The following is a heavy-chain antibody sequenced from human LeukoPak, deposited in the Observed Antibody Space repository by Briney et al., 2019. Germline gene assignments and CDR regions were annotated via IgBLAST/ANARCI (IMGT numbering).Heavy chain of an antibody. CDR3: ARGQLGPTSAPFDS. CDR2: INPAGGST. CDR1: GYTFIDHY. J-gene: IGHJ4*02. V-gene: IGHV1-46*01. Sequence: ASVKVSCKTSGYTFIDHYLHWVRQAPGQSFEYMGIINPAGGSTSYHHKFQGRVTMTREASTTTIYMELSSLTFEDTAVYYCARGQLGPTSAPFDSWGQGTLVTVSS. D-gene: IGHD1-26*01.